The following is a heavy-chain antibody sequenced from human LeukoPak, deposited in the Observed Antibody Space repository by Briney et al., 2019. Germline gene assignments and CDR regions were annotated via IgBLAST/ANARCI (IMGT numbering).Heavy chain of an antibody. J-gene: IGHJ4*02. CDR3: ARVKYYYDSIPIFDY. V-gene: IGHV4-59*01. CDR1: GGSISSYY. CDR2: IYYSGST. Sequence: PSETLSLTCTVSGGSISSYYWSWIRQPPGKGLEWIGYIYYSGSTNYNPSLKSRVTISVDTSKNQFSLKLSSVTAADTAVYYCARVKYYYDSIPIFDYWGQGTLVTVSS. D-gene: IGHD3-22*01.